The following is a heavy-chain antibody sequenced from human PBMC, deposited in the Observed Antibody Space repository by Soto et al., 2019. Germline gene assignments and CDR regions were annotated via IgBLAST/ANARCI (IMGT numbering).Heavy chain of an antibody. CDR2: ISSGGETT. D-gene: IGHD2-2*01. V-gene: IGHV3-23*01. J-gene: IGHJ6*02. CDR1: GFTFSSFA. Sequence: HPGGSLRLSCAASGFTFSSFAMTWVRQAPGEGLEWVSSISSGGETTYYSDSVKGRFTISRDSSKNTVYLQMSGLRAEDTAIYFCFKEGTGNKCPCMVVWGQGTTVTVSS. CDR3: FKEGTGNKCPCMVV.